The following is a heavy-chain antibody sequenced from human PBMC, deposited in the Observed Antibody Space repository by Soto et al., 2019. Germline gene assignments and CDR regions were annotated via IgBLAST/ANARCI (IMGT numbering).Heavy chain of an antibody. CDR1: GFSISSSGVT. CDR3: AHNGYIYGLGPFDS. CDR2: LDWNDDK. J-gene: IGHJ4*02. V-gene: IGHV2-5*01. Sequence: QITLKESGPTLVKPTQTLTLTCTFSGFSISSSGVTVGWIRQPPGKALEWLALLDWNDDKRYSPSQKSRLTITKTISNNQVVLTMTNMGPVDTATYFCAHNGYIYGLGPFDSWGQGPLFTVAS. D-gene: IGHD5-18*01.